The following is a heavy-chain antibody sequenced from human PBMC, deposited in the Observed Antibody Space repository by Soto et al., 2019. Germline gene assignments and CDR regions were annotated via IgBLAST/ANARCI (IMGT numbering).Heavy chain of an antibody. CDR2: IYHSGST. D-gene: IGHD3-22*01. CDR1: GASISTYY. Sequence: PSETLSLTCTVSGASISTYYWSWVRQPPGKGLEWIGEIYHSGSTNYNPSLKGRVTMSLDKSKNQFSLQLSSVTAADTAVYYCARLPSDYYDSSGLIDYWGQGTLVTVSS. CDR3: ARLPSDYYDSSGLIDY. V-gene: IGHV4-59*12. J-gene: IGHJ4*02.